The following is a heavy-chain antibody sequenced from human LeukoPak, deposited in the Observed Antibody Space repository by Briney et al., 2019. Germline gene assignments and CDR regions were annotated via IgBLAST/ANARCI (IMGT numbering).Heavy chain of an antibody. CDR1: GFTFSSYG. Sequence: PGGSLRLSCAASGFTFSSYGMHWVRQAPGKGLEWVAVISYDGSNKYYADSVKGRFTISRDNSKNTLYLQMNSLRAEDTAVYYCAREYDGMDVWGQGTTVTVSS. V-gene: IGHV3-30*03. J-gene: IGHJ6*02. CDR3: AREYDGMDV. CDR2: ISYDGSNK.